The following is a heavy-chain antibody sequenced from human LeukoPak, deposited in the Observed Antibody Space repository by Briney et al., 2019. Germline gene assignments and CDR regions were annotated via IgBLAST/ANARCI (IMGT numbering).Heavy chain of an antibody. D-gene: IGHD1-26*01. V-gene: IGHV3-15*01. CDR3: TTDRRTGSYADY. J-gene: IGHJ4*02. CDR2: IKSKTDGGTT. Sequence: GFLRLSCAASGFTFSNAWMSWVRQAPGKGLEWVGRIKSKTDGGTTDYAAPVKGRFTISRDDSKNTLHLQMNSLKTEDTAVYYCTTDRRTGSYADYWGPGTLVTVSS. CDR1: GFTFSNAW.